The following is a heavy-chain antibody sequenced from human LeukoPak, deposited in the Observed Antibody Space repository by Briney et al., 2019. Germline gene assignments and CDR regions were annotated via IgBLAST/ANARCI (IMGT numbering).Heavy chain of an antibody. D-gene: IGHD3-3*01. CDR2: ISSSSSYI. CDR1: GFRFSNYW. V-gene: IGHV3-21*01. J-gene: IGHJ4*02. CDR3: ATETTYYDFWSGYQDY. Sequence: GGSLRLSCAASGFRFSNYWMTWVRQAPGKGLEWVSSISSSSSYIYYADSVKGRFTISRDNAKNSLYLQMNSLRAEDTAVYYCATETTYYDFWSGYQDYWGQGTLVTVSS.